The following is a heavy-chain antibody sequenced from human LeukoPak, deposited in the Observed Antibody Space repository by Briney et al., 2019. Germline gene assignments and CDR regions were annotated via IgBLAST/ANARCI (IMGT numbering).Heavy chain of an antibody. J-gene: IGHJ6*02. V-gene: IGHV4-61*01. CDR1: GGSVSSGSYY. D-gene: IGHD3-9*01. CDR3: ARDRYILTGSDYYYYYGMDV. CDR2: IYYSGST. Sequence: SETLSLTCTVSGGSVSSGSYYWSWIRQPPGKGLEWVGYIYYSGSTNYNPSLKSRVTISVDTSKNQFSLKLSSVTAADTAVYYCARDRYILTGSDYYYYYGMDVWGQGTTVTVSS.